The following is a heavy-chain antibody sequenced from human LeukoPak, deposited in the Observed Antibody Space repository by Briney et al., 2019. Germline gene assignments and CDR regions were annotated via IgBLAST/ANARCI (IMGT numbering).Heavy chain of an antibody. CDR3: ARHRSKWLQSSFDY. CDR1: GGSVSSSGNY. D-gene: IGHD5-24*01. CDR2: IYYSGST. Sequence: SETLSLTCTVSGGSVSSSGNYWGWIRQPPGKGLEWIASIYYSGSTHHNPSLKSRVTISVDTSKNQFSLKLNSVTAADTAVYYCARHRSKWLQSSFDYWGQGTLVTVSS. J-gene: IGHJ4*02. V-gene: IGHV4-39*01.